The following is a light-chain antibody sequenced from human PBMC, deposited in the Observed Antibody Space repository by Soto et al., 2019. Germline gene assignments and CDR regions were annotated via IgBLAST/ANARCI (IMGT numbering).Light chain of an antibody. V-gene: IGLV2-11*01. J-gene: IGLJ1*01. CDR3: CSYTGSDTDV. Sequence: QSVLTQPRSVSGSPGQSVSISCTGTSSDFGGSNYVSWYQQHPGKAPKLIIYDVIKRPSGVPDRFSGSKSGNTASLTISGLQAEDEADYFCCSYTGSDTDVFGSGTKVTVL. CDR1: SSDFGGSNY. CDR2: DVI.